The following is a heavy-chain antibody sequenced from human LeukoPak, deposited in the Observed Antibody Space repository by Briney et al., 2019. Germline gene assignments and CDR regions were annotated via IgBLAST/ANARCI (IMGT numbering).Heavy chain of an antibody. J-gene: IGHJ5*02. CDR2: INTSDTTI. D-gene: IGHD6-19*01. CDR3: ARVKSGGWTYP. Sequence: GGSLRLSCAASGFSFSDFYMSWIRQAPGKGLEWVSFINTSDTTIHYADSVKGRFTVSRDNAKNSLFLQMDSLRVEDTAVYYCARVKSGGWTYPWGQGTLVTVSS. CDR1: GFSFSDFY. V-gene: IGHV3-11*01.